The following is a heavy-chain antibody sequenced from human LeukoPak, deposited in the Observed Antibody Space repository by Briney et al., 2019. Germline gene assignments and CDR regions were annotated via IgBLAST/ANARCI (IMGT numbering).Heavy chain of an antibody. CDR1: GGSXSSYY. J-gene: IGHJ5*02. Sequence: ETLSLTCXVSGGSXSSYYWSWIRQPPGKGLEWIGYIYYSGSTNYNPSLKSRVTISVDTSKNQFSLKLSSVTAADTAVYYCARKVLTTYNWFDPWGQGTLVTVSS. D-gene: IGHD4/OR15-4a*01. CDR3: ARKVLTTYNWFDP. V-gene: IGHV4-59*08. CDR2: IYYSGST.